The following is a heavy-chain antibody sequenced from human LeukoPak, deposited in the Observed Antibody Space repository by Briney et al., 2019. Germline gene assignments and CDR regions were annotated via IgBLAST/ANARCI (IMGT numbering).Heavy chain of an antibody. CDR1: GFTFSSYG. J-gene: IGHJ4*02. V-gene: IGHV3-30*18. D-gene: IGHD3-22*01. CDR3: AKDYDSSGYYLGFDY. CDR2: ISYDGSNK. Sequence: GGSLRLSCAASGFTFSSYGMHWVRQAPGKGLEWVAVISYDGSNKYYADSVKGRFTISRDNSKNTLYLQMNSLRAEDTAVYYCAKDYDSSGYYLGFDYWGQGTLVTVSS.